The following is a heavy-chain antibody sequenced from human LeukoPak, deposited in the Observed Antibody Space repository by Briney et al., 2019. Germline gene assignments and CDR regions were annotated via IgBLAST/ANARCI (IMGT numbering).Heavy chain of an antibody. D-gene: IGHD2-2*02. CDR1: GYTFTSYD. Sequence: ASVKVSCKASGYTFTSYDINWVRQATGQGVEWMGWMNPNSGNTGYAQKFQGRVTMTRNTSISTAYMELSSLRSEDTAVYYCARSYCSSTSCYTWVRFDYWGQGTLVTVSS. CDR3: ARSYCSSTSCYTWVRFDY. V-gene: IGHV1-8*01. CDR2: MNPNSGNT. J-gene: IGHJ4*02.